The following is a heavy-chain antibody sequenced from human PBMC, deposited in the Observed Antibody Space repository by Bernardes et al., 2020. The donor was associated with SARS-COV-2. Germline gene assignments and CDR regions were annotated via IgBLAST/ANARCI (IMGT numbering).Heavy chain of an antibody. CDR1: GFTFSSSG. Sequence: GGSLRLSCAASGFTFSSSGMSWVRQAPGKGLEWVSTISGSGVSTYYADSVKGRFTISRDTSKNTLYLQMNSLRAEDTAVYYCAKRGPHCFDYWGQGTLVTVAS. J-gene: IGHJ4*02. CDR3: AKRGPHCFDY. CDR2: ISGSGVST. V-gene: IGHV3-23*01. D-gene: IGHD3-10*01.